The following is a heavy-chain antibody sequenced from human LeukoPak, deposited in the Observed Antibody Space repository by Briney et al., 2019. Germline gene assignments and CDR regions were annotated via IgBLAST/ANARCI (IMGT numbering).Heavy chain of an antibody. Sequence: SETLSLTCTVSGGSISSYYWSRIRQPPGKGLEWIGYIYYSGSTNYNPSLKSRVTISVDTSKNQFSLKLSSVTAADTAVYYCARGGLEGGGASYWGQGTLVTVSS. D-gene: IGHD2-21*01. CDR2: IYYSGST. V-gene: IGHV4-59*01. CDR3: ARGGLEGGGASY. CDR1: GGSISSYY. J-gene: IGHJ4*02.